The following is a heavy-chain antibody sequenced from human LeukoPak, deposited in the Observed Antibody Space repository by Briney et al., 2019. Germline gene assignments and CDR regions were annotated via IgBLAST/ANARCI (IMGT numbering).Heavy chain of an antibody. CDR2: ISAYNGNT. D-gene: IGHD3-10*01. J-gene: IGHJ1*01. CDR3: ARHSEVRGVYMPEYFQH. CDR1: GYTFTSYG. Sequence: ASVKVSCKASGYTFTSYGISWVRQAPGQGLEWMGWISAYNGNTNYAQKLQGRVTMTTDISTSTAYMELRSLRSDDTAVYYCARHSEVRGVYMPEYFQHWGQGTLVTVSS. V-gene: IGHV1-18*01.